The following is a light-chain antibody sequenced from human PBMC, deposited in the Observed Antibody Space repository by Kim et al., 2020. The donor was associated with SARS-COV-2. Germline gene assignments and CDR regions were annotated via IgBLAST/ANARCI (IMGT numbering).Light chain of an antibody. CDR2: DTS. Sequence: GAKNTITCKASTDIGFFLNWYPHKSGKAPNLLIYDTSKLEDGVPSRFSGSGSGTHFTLTITSLQPEDFGTYYCQQFNDFLLTFGGGTKVDIK. CDR1: TDIGFF. V-gene: IGKV1-33*01. J-gene: IGKJ4*01. CDR3: QQFNDFLLT.